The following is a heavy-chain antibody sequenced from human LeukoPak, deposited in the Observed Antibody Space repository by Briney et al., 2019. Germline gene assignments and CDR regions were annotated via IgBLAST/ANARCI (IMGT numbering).Heavy chain of an antibody. J-gene: IGHJ4*02. D-gene: IGHD5-12*01. Sequence: GGSLRLSCTASGFTFSSYWMHWVRQAPGKGLVWVSRINSDGGSTSYADSVKGRFTISRDNAKNTLYLQMNSLRAEDTAVYYCAKAPSRRYSGYDFFDYWGQGTLVTVSS. CDR3: AKAPSRRYSGYDFFDY. CDR1: GFTFSSYW. CDR2: INSDGGST. V-gene: IGHV3-74*01.